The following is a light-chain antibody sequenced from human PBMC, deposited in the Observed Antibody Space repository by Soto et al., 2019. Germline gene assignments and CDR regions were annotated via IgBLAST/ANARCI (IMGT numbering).Light chain of an antibody. CDR1: QSVSSSY. J-gene: IGKJ5*01. V-gene: IGKV3-20*01. CDR2: GAS. CDR3: QQYGSSPIT. Sequence: EIVLTQSPGTLSLSPGERATLSCRASQSVSSSYLAWYQQKSGQAPRLLIYGASGRATGIPDRFSGSGSGTDFTLTISRLEPEDFAAYYCQQYGSSPITFGQGTRLEIK.